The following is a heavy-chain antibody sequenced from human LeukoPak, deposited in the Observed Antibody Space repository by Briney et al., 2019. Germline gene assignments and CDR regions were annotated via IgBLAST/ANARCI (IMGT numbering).Heavy chain of an antibody. CDR2: IRYDGSNK. V-gene: IGHV3-30*02. Sequence: GGSLRLSCVASQFTFSSYGMHWVRQAPGKGLEWVAFIRYDGSNKYYADSVKGRFTISRDNSKNTLFLQMDSLRVEDTAVYYCAKPGLTGDPKTPYYFDFWGQGTLVTVSS. J-gene: IGHJ4*02. CDR1: QFTFSSYG. CDR3: AKPGLTGDPKTPYYFDF.